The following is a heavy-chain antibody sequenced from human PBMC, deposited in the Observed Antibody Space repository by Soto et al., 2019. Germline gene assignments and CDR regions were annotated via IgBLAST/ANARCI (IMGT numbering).Heavy chain of an antibody. J-gene: IGHJ5*02. D-gene: IGHD3-10*01. V-gene: IGHV4-61*01. CDR2: ISYSGSA. CDR3: ARDKYNLGSDWLDP. CDR1: GGAVSGGSYY. Sequence: SETLSLTCTVSGGAVSGGSYYWSWIRQPPGKGLEWIGYISYSGSANYNPSLESRVTISVDTSKSQFSLKLNSVTAADTAVYYCARDKYNLGSDWLDPWGQGILVTVYS.